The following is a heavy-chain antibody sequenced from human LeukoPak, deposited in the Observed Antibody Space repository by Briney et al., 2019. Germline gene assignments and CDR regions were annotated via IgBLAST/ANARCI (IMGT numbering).Heavy chain of an antibody. CDR3: ASGLTLRWPHTYYFAY. D-gene: IGHD4-17*01. J-gene: IGHJ4*02. CDR2: INHSGST. Sequence: KPSETLSLTCAVYGGSFSGYYWSWIRQPPGKGLEWIGEINHSGSTNYNPSLKSRVTISVDTSKNQFSLKLSSVTAADTAVYYCASGLTLRWPHTYYFAYWGQGTLVTVSS. V-gene: IGHV4-34*01. CDR1: GGSFSGYY.